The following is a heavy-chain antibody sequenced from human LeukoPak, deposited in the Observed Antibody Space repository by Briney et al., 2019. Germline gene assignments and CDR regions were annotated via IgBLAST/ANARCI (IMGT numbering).Heavy chain of an antibody. D-gene: IGHD6-19*01. J-gene: IGHJ4*02. V-gene: IGHV4-30-2*01. CDR1: GGSISSGGYS. CDR2: IYHSGST. Sequence: SQTLSLTCAVSGGSISSGGYSWSWIRQPPGKGLEWIGYIYHSGSTYYNPSLKSRVTISVDTSKNQFSLKLSSVTAADTAVYFCARASLGVAASFDYWGQGTLVTVSS. CDR3: ARASLGVAASFDY.